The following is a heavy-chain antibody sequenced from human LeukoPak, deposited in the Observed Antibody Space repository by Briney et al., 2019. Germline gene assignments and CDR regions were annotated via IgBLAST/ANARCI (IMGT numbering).Heavy chain of an antibody. CDR2: IYTIGST. CDR1: GGSISSGPYY. CDR3: XRGQGGSYYYYMDV. J-gene: IGHJ6*03. V-gene: IGHV4-61*02. Sequence: PSETLSLTCTVSGGSISSGPYYLTWIRQPAVKGREWIGCIYTIGSTKYNPSVKIRFTISVDMSKNQCALNVSALTAADTPMYDXXRGQGGSYYYYMDVWGKGTTVTISS. D-gene: IGHD6-25*01.